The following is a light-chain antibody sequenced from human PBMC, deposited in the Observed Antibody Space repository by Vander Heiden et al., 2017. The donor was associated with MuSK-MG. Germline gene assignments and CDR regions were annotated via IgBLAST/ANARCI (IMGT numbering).Light chain of an antibody. CDR3: QEWDISTVV. V-gene: IGLV3-1*01. CDR2: QDS. CDR1: KLGDKY. J-gene: IGLJ2*01. Sequence: SYELTQPPSVSVSPGQTASITCSVDKLGDKYACWYQQKTGPSPVLVIYQDSKRPSVLPERFSGSNSGNTATLTISGTQAVDEADYYCQEWDISTVVFGGGTKLTVL.